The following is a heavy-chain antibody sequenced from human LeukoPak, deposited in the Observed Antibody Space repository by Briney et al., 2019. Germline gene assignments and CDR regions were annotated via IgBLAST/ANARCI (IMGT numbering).Heavy chain of an antibody. V-gene: IGHV3-21*01. CDR2: ISSSSSYI. J-gene: IGHJ5*02. CDR3: ARDAYYYDGNWFDP. CDR1: GFTFSSYS. D-gene: IGHD3-22*01. Sequence: SLRLSCAASGFTFSSYSMNWVRQAPGKGLEWVSSISSSSSYIYYADSVKGRFTVSRDNAKNSLYLQMNSLRAEDTAVYYCARDAYYYDGNWFDPWGQGTLVTVSS.